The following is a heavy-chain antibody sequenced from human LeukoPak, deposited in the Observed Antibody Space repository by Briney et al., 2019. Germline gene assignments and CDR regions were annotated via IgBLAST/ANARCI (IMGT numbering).Heavy chain of an antibody. D-gene: IGHD3-22*01. CDR1: GYTFTSYD. J-gene: IGHJ4*02. Sequence: GASVKVSCKASGYTFTSYDISWVRQAPGQGLEWMGWISAYNGNTNYAQKFQGRVTMTRDTSISTAYMELSRLRSDDTAVYYCARETYYYDSSGYSHHDYWGQGTLVTVSS. V-gene: IGHV1-2*02. CDR2: ISAYNGNT. CDR3: ARETYYYDSSGYSHHDY.